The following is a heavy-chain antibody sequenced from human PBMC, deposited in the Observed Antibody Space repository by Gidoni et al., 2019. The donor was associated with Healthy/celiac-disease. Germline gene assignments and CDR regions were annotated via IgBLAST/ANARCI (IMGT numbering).Heavy chain of an antibody. CDR1: GGSISSSSYY. CDR2: IYYSGST. Sequence: QLQLQESGPGLVKPSETLSLTCTVSGGSISSSSYYWGWIRQPPGKGLEWIGSIYYSGSTYYNPSLKSRVTISVDTSKNQFSLKLSSVTAADTAVYYCARSFMYYYDSSGYYYLYYFDYWGQGTLVTVSS. CDR3: ARSFMYYYDSSGYYYLYYFDY. J-gene: IGHJ4*02. V-gene: IGHV4-39*01. D-gene: IGHD3-22*01.